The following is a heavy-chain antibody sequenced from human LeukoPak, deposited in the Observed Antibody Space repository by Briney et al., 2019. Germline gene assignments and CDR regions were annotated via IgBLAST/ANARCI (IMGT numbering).Heavy chain of an antibody. CDR3: ARHRLDYYGSTNTFDI. Sequence: KPSETLSLTCTVSGGSISSYYWGWIRQPAGKGLEWIGRIYTSGSTNYNPSLKSRVTMSVDTSKNQFSLKLTSVTAADTAVYSCARHRLDYYGSTNTFDIWGQGTMVTVSS. D-gene: IGHD3-10*01. J-gene: IGHJ3*02. CDR2: IYTSGST. V-gene: IGHV4-4*07. CDR1: GGSISSYY.